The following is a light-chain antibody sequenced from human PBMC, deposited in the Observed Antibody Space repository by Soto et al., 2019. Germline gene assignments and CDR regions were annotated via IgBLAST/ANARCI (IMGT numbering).Light chain of an antibody. J-gene: IGLJ1*01. Sequence: TQPASMAGSPGQSITISCTGTTSDVGGSNYVSWFQHHPGKAPKLVIFEVSNRPSGVSNRISGSKSGNTASLTISGLQAEDEADYYCSSYATGSNYPYASGTATK. CDR2: EVS. CDR3: SSYATGSNYPYA. CDR1: TSDVGGSNY. V-gene: IGLV2-14*01.